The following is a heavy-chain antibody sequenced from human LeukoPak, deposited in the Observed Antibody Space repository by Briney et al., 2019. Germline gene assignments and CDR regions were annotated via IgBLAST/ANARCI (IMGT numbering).Heavy chain of an antibody. CDR3: ARGRGSSGWLEY. V-gene: IGHV4-59*01. Sequence: PSETLSLTCTVSGGSISTYYWTWIRQPPGKGLDWIGYIDYGGNTDYNPSLKSRVTISVDTSKNQFSLKVNSVTAADTAVYYCARGRGSSGWLEYWGQGTLVTVSS. J-gene: IGHJ4*02. CDR2: IDYGGNT. CDR1: GGSISTYY. D-gene: IGHD6-25*01.